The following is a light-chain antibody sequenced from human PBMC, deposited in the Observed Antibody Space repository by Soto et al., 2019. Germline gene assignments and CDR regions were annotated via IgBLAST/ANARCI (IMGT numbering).Light chain of an antibody. CDR3: HQYDNAPQT. J-gene: IGKJ2*01. CDR2: DVS. CDR1: QSINAW. Sequence: DIQMTQPPSSLSAFVGDRVTITCRASQSINAWLAWYQQKPGKAPKLLIYDVSTLDSGVPSRFSGSASGTEFTLTISRLEPEDFAVYYCHQYDNAPQTYGQGTKVDIK. V-gene: IGKV1-5*01.